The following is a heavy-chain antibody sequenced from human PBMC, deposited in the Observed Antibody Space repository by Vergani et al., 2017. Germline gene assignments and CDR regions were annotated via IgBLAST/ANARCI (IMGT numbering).Heavy chain of an antibody. CDR1: GFTFSSYA. Sequence: EVQLLESGGGLVQPGGSLRLSCAASGFTFSSYAMSCVRQAPGKGLEWVSAISGSGGSTYYADSVKGRFTISRDNSKNTLYLQMNSLRAEDTAVYYCAKGGEGYCSSTSCAHYYYYYYMDVWGKGTTVTVSS. J-gene: IGHJ6*03. CDR2: ISGSGGST. CDR3: AKGGEGYCSSTSCAHYYYYYYMDV. V-gene: IGHV3-23*01. D-gene: IGHD2-2*01.